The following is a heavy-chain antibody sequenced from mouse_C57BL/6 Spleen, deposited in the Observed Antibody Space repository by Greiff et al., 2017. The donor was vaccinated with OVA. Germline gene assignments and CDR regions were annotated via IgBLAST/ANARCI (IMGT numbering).Heavy chain of an antibody. CDR1: GYAFSSSW. Sequence: QVQLQQSGPELVKPGASVKISCKASGYAFSSSWMNWVKQRPGKGLEWIGRIYPGDGDTNYNGKFKGKATLTADKSSSTAYMQRSSLTSEDSAVYFCARGDYDYDDAMDYWGQGTSVTVSS. CDR2: IYPGDGDT. CDR3: ARGDYDYDDAMDY. D-gene: IGHD2-4*01. V-gene: IGHV1-82*01. J-gene: IGHJ4*01.